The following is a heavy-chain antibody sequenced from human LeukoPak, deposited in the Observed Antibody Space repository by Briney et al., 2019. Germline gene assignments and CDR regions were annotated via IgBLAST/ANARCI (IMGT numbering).Heavy chain of an antibody. CDR3: ARDRYYGSGILDV. J-gene: IGHJ6*02. CDR2: ISSSGSTI. D-gene: IGHD3-10*01. CDR1: GFAFSSYE. V-gene: IGHV3-48*03. Sequence: GGSPRLSCAASGFAFSSYEMNWARQAPGRGLEWVSYISSSGSTIHYADSVKGRFTISRDNAKNTLYLQMNSLRAEDTAVYYCARDRYYGSGILDVWGQGTTVTVSS.